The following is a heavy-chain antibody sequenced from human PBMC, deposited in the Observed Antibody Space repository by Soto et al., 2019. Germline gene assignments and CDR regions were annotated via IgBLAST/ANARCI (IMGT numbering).Heavy chain of an antibody. J-gene: IGHJ4*02. CDR1: GFTFSSYA. D-gene: IGHD3-10*01. Sequence: EVQLLESGGGLVQPGGSLRLSCAASGFTFSSYAMSWVRQAPGKGLEWGSGISGSGGSTYYADSVKGRFTISRDNSKITLYLQMNSLRAEDTAVYYCEKEDHLRDRGTGAFDYWGQGTLVTVSS. CDR2: ISGSGGST. CDR3: EKEDHLRDRGTGAFDY. V-gene: IGHV3-23*01.